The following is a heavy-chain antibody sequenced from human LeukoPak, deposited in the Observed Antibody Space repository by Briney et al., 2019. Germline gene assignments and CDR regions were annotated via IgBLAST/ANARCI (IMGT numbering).Heavy chain of an antibody. CDR2: IWYDGSNK. V-gene: IGHV3-33*01. CDR3: ALTGTTSASPYAFDI. CDR1: GFTFSSYG. Sequence: GGSLRLSCAASGFTFSSYGMHWVRQAPGKGLEWVAVIWYDGSNKYYADSVKGRFTISRDNSKNTLYLQMNSLRAEDTAVYYCALTGTTSASPYAFDIWGQGTMVTVSS. J-gene: IGHJ3*02. D-gene: IGHD1-20*01.